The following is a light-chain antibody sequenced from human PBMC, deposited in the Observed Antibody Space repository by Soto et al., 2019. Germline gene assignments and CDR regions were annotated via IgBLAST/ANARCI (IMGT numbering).Light chain of an antibody. CDR2: DGS. CDR1: SSDVGGYNY. CDR3: SSYTISSTHVV. Sequence: QSALTQPASVSGSPGQSITISCTGASSDVGGYNYISWYQHYPGKAPKLMIFDGSIRPSGVSNRFSGSKFGNTASLTISGLQAEDEADYYCSSYTISSTHVVFGGGTQLTVL. J-gene: IGLJ2*01. V-gene: IGLV2-14*03.